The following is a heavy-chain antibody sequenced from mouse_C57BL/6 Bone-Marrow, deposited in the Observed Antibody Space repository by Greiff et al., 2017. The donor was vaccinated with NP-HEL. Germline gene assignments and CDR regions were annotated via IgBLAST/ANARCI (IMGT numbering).Heavy chain of an antibody. CDR1: GYTFTDYE. V-gene: IGHV1-15*01. J-gene: IGHJ4*01. D-gene: IGHD2-1*01. CDR3: TRSLLCAMDY. Sequence: QVQLKQSGAELVRPGASVTLSCKASGYTFTDYEMHWVKQTPVHGLEWIGAIDPETGGTAYNQKFKGKAILTADKSSSTAYMELRSLTSEDSAVYYCTRSLLCAMDYWGQGTSVTVSS. CDR2: IDPETGGT.